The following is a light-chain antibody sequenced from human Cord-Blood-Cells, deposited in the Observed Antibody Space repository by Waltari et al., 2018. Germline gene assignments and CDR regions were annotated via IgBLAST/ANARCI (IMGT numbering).Light chain of an antibody. J-gene: IGKJ1*01. CDR1: QSVSRY. CDR3: QQRSNWST. CDR2: DAS. Sequence: VLPQSPATLSLSAGAIATLSCRASQSVSRYLAWYQQKPGQAPRLLFYDASNRATGIPARFSGSGSGTDFTLTISSLEPEDFAVYYCQQRSNWSTFGQGTKVEIK. V-gene: IGKV3-11*01.